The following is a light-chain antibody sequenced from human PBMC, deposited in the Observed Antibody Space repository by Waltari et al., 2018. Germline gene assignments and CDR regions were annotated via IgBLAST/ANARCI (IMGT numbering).Light chain of an antibody. V-gene: IGKV4-1*01. Sequence: DIVMTQSPDSLAVSLGERATINCKSSQTVLYSSNNKNYLAWYQQKPGQSPKLLIYWASTRESGVPDRFRGSGSGTDFTLTISSLQAEDVAVYYCQQYYSTLTFGGGTKVEI. J-gene: IGKJ4*01. CDR2: WAS. CDR1: QTVLYSSNNKNY. CDR3: QQYYSTLT.